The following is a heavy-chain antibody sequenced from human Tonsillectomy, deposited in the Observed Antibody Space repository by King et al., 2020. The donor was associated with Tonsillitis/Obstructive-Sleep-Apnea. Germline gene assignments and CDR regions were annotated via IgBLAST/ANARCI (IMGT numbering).Heavy chain of an antibody. J-gene: IGHJ6*02. CDR2: VSPNGGST. Sequence: EVQLVESGGGLVQPGGSLRLSCSASGFTFSRYAMHWVRQAPGKGLDYVSGVSPNGGSTYYADSVKGRFTISRDNSKNTLYLQMSSLRAEDTAVYKCVKVARAAHFTGMYGMDVWGQGTSVTVSS. D-gene: IGHD2-15*01. V-gene: IGHV3-64D*06. CDR1: GFTFSRYA. CDR3: VKVARAAHFTGMYGMDV.